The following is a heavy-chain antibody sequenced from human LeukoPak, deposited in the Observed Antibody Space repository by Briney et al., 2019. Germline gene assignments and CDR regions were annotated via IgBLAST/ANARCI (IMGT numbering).Heavy chain of an antibody. CDR1: GGTFSSYA. D-gene: IGHD5-18*01. Sequence: ASVKVSCKASGGTFSSYAISWVRQAPGQRLEWMGGIIPIFGTANYAQKFQGRVTITTDESTSTAYMELSSLRSEDTAVYYCATNVQQVYYYYYMDVWGKGTTVTVSS. V-gene: IGHV1-69*05. J-gene: IGHJ6*03. CDR3: ATNVQQVYYYYYMDV. CDR2: IIPIFGTA.